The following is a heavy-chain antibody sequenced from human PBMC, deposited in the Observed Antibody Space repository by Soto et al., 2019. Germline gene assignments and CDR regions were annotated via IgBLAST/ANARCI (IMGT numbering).Heavy chain of an antibody. CDR1: GFTFSSYA. V-gene: IGHV3-30-3*01. Sequence: GGSLRLSCAASGFTFSSYAMHWVRQAPGKGLEWVAVISYDGSNKYYADSVKGRFTISRDNSKNTLYLEMNSLRPEDTAVYYCASEYSTSPPFNWFDPWGQGTLVTVSS. CDR2: ISYDGSNK. CDR3: ASEYSTSPPFNWFDP. D-gene: IGHD6-6*01. J-gene: IGHJ5*02.